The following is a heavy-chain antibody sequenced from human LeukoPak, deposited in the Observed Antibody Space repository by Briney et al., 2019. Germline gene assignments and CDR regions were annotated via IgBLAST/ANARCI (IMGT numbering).Heavy chain of an antibody. CDR1: GGSTSSYY. Sequence: PSETLSLTCTVSGGSTSSYYWSWIRQPPGKGLEWIGYIYYSGSTNYNPSLKSRVTISVDTSKNQFSLKLSSVTAADTAVYYCARDGATVTTFNYDAFDIWGQGTMVTVSS. CDR3: ARDGATVTTFNYDAFDI. CDR2: IYYSGST. V-gene: IGHV4-59*01. D-gene: IGHD4-17*01. J-gene: IGHJ3*02.